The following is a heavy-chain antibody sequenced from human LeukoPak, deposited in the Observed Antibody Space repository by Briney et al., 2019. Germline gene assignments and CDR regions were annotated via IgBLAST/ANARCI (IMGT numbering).Heavy chain of an antibody. Sequence: ASVKVSCKASGGTFSSYAISWVRQAPGQGLEWMGRIIPILGIANYAQKFQGRVTITADKSTSTAYMELSSLRSEDTAVYYCASSLYYYDSSGYYLQHWGQGTLVTVSS. V-gene: IGHV1-69*04. CDR1: GGTFSSYA. CDR2: IIPILGIA. CDR3: ASSLYYYDSSGYYLQH. D-gene: IGHD3-22*01. J-gene: IGHJ1*01.